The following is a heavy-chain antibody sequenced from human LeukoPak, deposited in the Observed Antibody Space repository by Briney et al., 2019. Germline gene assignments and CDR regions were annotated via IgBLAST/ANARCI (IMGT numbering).Heavy chain of an antibody. J-gene: IGHJ6*02. D-gene: IGHD3-16*01. CDR1: GGSISGHY. Sequence: SETLSLTCTVSGGSISGHYWTWIRQPPGKGLEWIGQIHYSGRPDYNPSLKSRVTISVDTSKNQLSLKVTSVTGADTAVYYCARFGVDYDMDVWGQGTTATVSS. V-gene: IGHV4-59*11. CDR2: IHYSGRP. CDR3: ARFGVDYDMDV.